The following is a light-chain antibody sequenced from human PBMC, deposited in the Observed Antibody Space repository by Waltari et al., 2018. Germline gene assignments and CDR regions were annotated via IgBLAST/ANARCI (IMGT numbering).Light chain of an antibody. CDR3: QQYANSPRT. J-gene: IGKJ4*01. Sequence: EIVLTQPPATLSLSPGERATLPCGASQNIGGAYLAWYQKKPGLAPRLLIYETAIRAAGVPDRFSGSGSGTDFTLTISRLDPEDFALYFCQQYANSPRTLGGGTKVEF. CDR2: ETA. CDR1: QNIGGAY. V-gene: IGKV3D-20*01.